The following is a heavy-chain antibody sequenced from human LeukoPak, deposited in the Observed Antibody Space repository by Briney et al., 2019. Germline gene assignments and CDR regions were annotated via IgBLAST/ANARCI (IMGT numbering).Heavy chain of an antibody. CDR3: AQLEYSSSTP. D-gene: IGHD6-6*01. J-gene: IGHJ5*02. CDR1: GGSFSGYY. V-gene: IGHV4-34*01. CDR2: INHSGGT. Sequence: SETLSLTCAVYGGSFSGYYWSWIRQPPGKGLEWIGEINHSGGTNYNPSLKSRVTISVDTSKNQFSLKLSSVTAADTAVYYCAQLEYSSSTPWGQGTLVTVSS.